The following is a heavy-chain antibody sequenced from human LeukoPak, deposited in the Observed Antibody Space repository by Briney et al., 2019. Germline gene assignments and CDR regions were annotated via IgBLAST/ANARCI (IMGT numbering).Heavy chain of an antibody. CDR2: ISDGGADT. CDR3: AKRQPTTGWFKYFDS. CDR1: GFTFSSYA. V-gene: IGHV3-23*01. Sequence: GGSLRLSCAASGFTFSSYAMTWVRQAPGKGLEWISYISDGGADTFYTDSVKGRFIISRDNSKNTLFLQMNSLRAEDTAVYFCAKRQPTTGWFKYFDSWGQGTLVTVSS. J-gene: IGHJ4*02. D-gene: IGHD6-19*01.